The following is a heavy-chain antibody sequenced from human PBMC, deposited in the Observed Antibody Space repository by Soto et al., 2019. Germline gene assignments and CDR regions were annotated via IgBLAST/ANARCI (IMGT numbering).Heavy chain of an antibody. V-gene: IGHV3-11*06. CDR1: GFTFSDYY. CDR2: ISSSSSYT. D-gene: IGHD1-1*01. CDR3: ARVGTSSAGYYYGMDV. Sequence: VGSLRLSCAASGFTFSDYYMSWIRQAPGKGLEWVSYISSSSSYTNYADSVKGRFTISRDNAKNSLYLQMNSLRAEDTAVYYCARVGTSSAGYYYGMDVWGQGTTVTVSS. J-gene: IGHJ6*02.